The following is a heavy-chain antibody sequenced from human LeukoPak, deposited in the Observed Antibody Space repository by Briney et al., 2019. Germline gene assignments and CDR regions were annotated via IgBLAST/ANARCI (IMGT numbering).Heavy chain of an antibody. V-gene: IGHV3-30*02. CDR1: GFTFNYYG. CDR2: IRFDGSDK. Sequence: PGGSLRLSCAASGFTFNYYGMHWVRQAPGKGLEWVAFIRFDGSDKYYADSVKGRFTISRDNSKNTLYLQMNSLRAEDTAVYYCARARRPTSVYGGEDYYGMDVWGQGTTVTVSS. D-gene: IGHD3-10*01. CDR3: ARARRPTSVYGGEDYYGMDV. J-gene: IGHJ6*02.